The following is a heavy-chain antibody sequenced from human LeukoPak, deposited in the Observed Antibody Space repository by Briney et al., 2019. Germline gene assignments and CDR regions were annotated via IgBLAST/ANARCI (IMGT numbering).Heavy chain of an antibody. CDR1: GFTVSSNY. J-gene: IGHJ4*02. CDR2: IWSDGITK. V-gene: IGHV3-33*08. Sequence: GGSLRLSCAASGFTVSSNYMSWVRQAPGKGLEWVAVIWSDGITKYYADSVRGRCTISRDNSKNTLYLQIDSLRAEDTAVYYCATVGSVGNCNSASCSFDCWGQGTLVTVPS. D-gene: IGHD2/OR15-2a*01. CDR3: ATVGSVGNCNSASCSFDC.